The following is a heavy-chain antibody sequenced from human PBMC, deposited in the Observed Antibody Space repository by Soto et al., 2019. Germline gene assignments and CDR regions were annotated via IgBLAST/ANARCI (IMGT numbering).Heavy chain of an antibody. Sequence: QVQLVESGGGVVQPGRSLRLSCAASGFTFSSYGMHCVRQAPGKGLEWVAVIWYDGSNKYYADSVKGRFTISRDNSKNTLYLQMNSLRAEDTAVYYCARGGDYYDCMDVWGQVTTVTVSS. CDR3: ARGGDYYDCMDV. CDR2: IWYDGSNK. CDR1: GFTFSSYG. V-gene: IGHV3-33*01. J-gene: IGHJ6*02.